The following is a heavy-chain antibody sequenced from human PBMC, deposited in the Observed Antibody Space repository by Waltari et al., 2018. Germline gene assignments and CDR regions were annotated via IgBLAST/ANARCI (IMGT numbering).Heavy chain of an antibody. D-gene: IGHD1-26*01. CDR1: GFTFSNYA. CDR2: RGGRTRST. CDR3: AKGISGTNSGIDF. Sequence: EVQLLESGGGLVQPGGSLRLSCAASGFTFSNYAMSWVRQAPGKWREWGALRGGRTRSTYYADSVKGRFTSSRDNAKYTLYLQMNSLRAEDTAVFYCAKGISGTNSGIDFWGQGTLVTVSS. V-gene: IGHV3-23*01. J-gene: IGHJ4*02.